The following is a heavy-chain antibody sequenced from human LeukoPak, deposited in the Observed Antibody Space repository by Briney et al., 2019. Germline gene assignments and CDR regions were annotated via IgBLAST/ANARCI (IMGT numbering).Heavy chain of an antibody. D-gene: IGHD3-22*01. CDR3: ARHAYYYDRSGSYEAFDI. Sequence: SETLSLTCTVSGGXISSYYWSWIRQPPGKGLEWIGSMYYSGSTNYKPSLKSRVIISVDTSKNQFSLKLSSVTAADTAVYYRARHAYYYDRSGSYEAFDIWGQGTMVTVSS. J-gene: IGHJ3*02. V-gene: IGHV4-59*08. CDR2: MYYSGST. CDR1: GGXISSYY.